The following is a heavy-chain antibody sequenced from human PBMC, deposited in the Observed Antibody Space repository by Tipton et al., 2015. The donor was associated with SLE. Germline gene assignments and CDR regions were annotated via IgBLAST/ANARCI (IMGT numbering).Heavy chain of an antibody. D-gene: IGHD1-26*01. Sequence: GLVKPSETLSLTCTVSGGSISSYYWSWIRQPPGKGLEWIGYIYYSGSTNYSPSLKSRVTISVDTSKNQFSLKLSSVTAADTAVYYCAGGGSSDAFDIWGQETMVTVSS. CDR2: IYYSGST. V-gene: IGHV4-59*01. CDR1: GGSISSYY. J-gene: IGHJ3*02. CDR3: AGGGSSDAFDI.